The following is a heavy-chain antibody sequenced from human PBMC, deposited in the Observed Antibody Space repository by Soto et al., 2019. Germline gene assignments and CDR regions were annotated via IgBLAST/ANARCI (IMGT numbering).Heavy chain of an antibody. V-gene: IGHV3-53*04. J-gene: IGHJ4*02. Sequence: EVQLVESGGGLVQPGGSLRLSCAASGFTVSSNFMSWVRQAPGKGLEWVSVIYSGGSTYYADSVKGRFTISRHNSKNTLYLQMNSLRAEDTAVYYCARQESRGGWFGELYPSQFDYWGQGTLVTVSS. CDR1: GFTVSSNF. CDR3: ARQESRGGWFGELYPSQFDY. D-gene: IGHD3-10*01. CDR2: IYSGGST.